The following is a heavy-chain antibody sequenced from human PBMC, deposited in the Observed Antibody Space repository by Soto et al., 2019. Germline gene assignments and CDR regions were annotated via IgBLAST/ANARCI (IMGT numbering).Heavy chain of an antibody. Sequence: VGSLRLSCAASGFTFSTYAMHWVRQAPGKGLEWVAAISYDGSNKYYADAVKGRFTISRDNSKNTLYLQMNSLRPEDTAVYFCAKELYSGADYWGQGTLVTVSS. J-gene: IGHJ4*02. CDR1: GFTFSTYA. CDR3: AKELYSGADY. V-gene: IGHV3-30*18. D-gene: IGHD5-12*01. CDR2: ISYDGSNK.